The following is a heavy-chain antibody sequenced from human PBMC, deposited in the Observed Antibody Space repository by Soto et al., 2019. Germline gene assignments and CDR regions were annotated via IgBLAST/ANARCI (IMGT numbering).Heavy chain of an antibody. Sequence: ASETLSLTCTVSGGSISSSSYYWGWIRQPPGKGLEWIGSIYYSGSTYYNPSLKSRVTISVDTSKNQFSLKLSSVTAADTAVYYCARHYYDSSGYYYNSPFDYWGQGTLVTVSS. CDR3: ARHYYDSSGYYYNSPFDY. J-gene: IGHJ4*02. CDR1: GGSISSSSYY. CDR2: IYYSGST. D-gene: IGHD3-22*01. V-gene: IGHV4-39*01.